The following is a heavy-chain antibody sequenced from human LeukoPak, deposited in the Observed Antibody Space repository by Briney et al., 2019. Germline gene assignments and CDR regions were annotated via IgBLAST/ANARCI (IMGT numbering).Heavy chain of an antibody. D-gene: IGHD5-12*01. V-gene: IGHV4-31*03. CDR2: IYYSGNT. CDR3: ARRGYSAYDLDY. J-gene: IGHJ4*02. CDR1: GGSINGGGYY. Sequence: SETLSLTCTVSGGSINGGGYYWSWIRQYPGKGLEWIGDIYYSGNTYYNPSLKSRVTISVDTSKNQFSLGLSSVTAADTAVYYCARRGYSAYDLDYWGQGTLVTVSS.